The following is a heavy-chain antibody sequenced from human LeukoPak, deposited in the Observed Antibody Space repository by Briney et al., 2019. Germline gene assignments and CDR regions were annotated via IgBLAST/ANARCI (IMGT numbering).Heavy chain of an antibody. CDR3: ARARGSGSYYNWWYFDL. Sequence: GGSLRLSCAASGFTFSSYSMSWIRQAPGKGLEWVSYISSSGSTIYYADSVKGRFTISRDNAKNSLYLQMNSLRAEDTAVYYCARARGSGSYYNWWYFDLWGRGTLVTVSS. CDR2: ISSSGSTI. J-gene: IGHJ2*01. D-gene: IGHD3-10*01. V-gene: IGHV3-48*04. CDR1: GFTFSSYS.